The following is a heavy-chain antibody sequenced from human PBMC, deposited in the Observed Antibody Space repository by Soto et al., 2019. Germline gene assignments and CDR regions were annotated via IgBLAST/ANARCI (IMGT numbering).Heavy chain of an antibody. Sequence: ASVKVSCKASGYTFTGYYMHWVRQAPGQGLEWMGWINPNSGGTNYAQKFQGWVTMTTDTSISTASMELTRLTSDDTAIYYCARGDSTDCSNGVCSFFYNHDMDVWGQGTTVTFSS. V-gene: IGHV1-2*04. CDR2: INPNSGGT. CDR1: GYTFTGYY. J-gene: IGHJ6*02. CDR3: ARGDSTDCSNGVCSFFYNHDMDV. D-gene: IGHD2-8*01.